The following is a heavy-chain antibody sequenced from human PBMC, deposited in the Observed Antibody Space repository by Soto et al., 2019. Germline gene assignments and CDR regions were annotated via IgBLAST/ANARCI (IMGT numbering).Heavy chain of an antibody. J-gene: IGHJ4*02. CDR1: GFTFSNYA. Sequence: LRLSCAASGFTFSNYAMNWVRQAPGKGLEWVSTISGRGGSTYYADSVKGRFTISRDNSKNILYLQMNSLRAEDTAVYYCAKATMTLVVIRLDSWGQGTLVTVSS. D-gene: IGHD3-22*01. V-gene: IGHV3-23*01. CDR2: ISGRGGST. CDR3: AKATMTLVVIRLDS.